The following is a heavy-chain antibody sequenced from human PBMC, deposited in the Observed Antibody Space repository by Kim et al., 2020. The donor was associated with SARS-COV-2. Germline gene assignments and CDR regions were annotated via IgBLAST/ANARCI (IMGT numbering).Heavy chain of an antibody. CDR1: GGSISSGGYY. V-gene: IGHV4-31*03. CDR3: AREEGGYCSSTSCIRAGPIDY. J-gene: IGHJ4*02. Sequence: SETLSLTCTVSGGSISSGGYYWSWIRQHPGKGLEWIGYIYYSGSTYYNPSLKSRVTISVDTSKNQFSLKLSSVTAADTAVYYCAREEGGYCSSTSCIRAGPIDYWGQGTLVTVSS. CDR2: IYYSGST. D-gene: IGHD2-2*01.